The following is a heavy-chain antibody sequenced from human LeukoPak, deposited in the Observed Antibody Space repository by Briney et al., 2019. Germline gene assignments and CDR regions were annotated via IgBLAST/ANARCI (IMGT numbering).Heavy chain of an antibody. CDR2: INHSGST. Sequence: SETLSLTCAVYGGSFSGYYWSWIRQPPGKGLEWIGEINHSGSTNYNPSLKSRVTISVDTSKNQFSLKLSSVTAPDTAVYYCARVHNATIFGVAIDYWGQGTLVTVSS. CDR3: ARVHNATIFGVAIDY. V-gene: IGHV4-34*01. CDR1: GGSFSGYY. J-gene: IGHJ4*02. D-gene: IGHD3-3*01.